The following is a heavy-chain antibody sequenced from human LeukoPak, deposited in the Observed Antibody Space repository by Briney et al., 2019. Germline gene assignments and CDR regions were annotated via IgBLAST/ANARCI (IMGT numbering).Heavy chain of an antibody. CDR3: ARGRLEDYYYYYGMDV. D-gene: IGHD4/OR15-4a*01. CDR1: GGSISSYY. Sequence: PSETLSLTCTVSGGSISSYYWSWIRQPPGKGLEWIGYIYYSGSTNYNPSLKSRVTISVDTSKNQFSLKLSPVTAADTAVYYCARGRLEDYYYYYGMDVWGQGTTVTVSS. CDR2: IYYSGST. J-gene: IGHJ6*02. V-gene: IGHV4-59*01.